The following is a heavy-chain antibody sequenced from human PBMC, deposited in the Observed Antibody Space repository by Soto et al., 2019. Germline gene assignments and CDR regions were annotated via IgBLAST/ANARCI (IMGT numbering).Heavy chain of an antibody. CDR1: GFTFRSYG. Sequence: GGSLRLSCAASGFTFRSYGMHWVRQAPGKGLEWVAVISYDGSNKYYADSVKGRFTISRDNSKNTLYLYVVSLRVEDTAVYYCAKDRTTEYYYESNDFQTFDYCGQGTPVTVSS. V-gene: IGHV3-30*18. D-gene: IGHD3-22*01. CDR3: AKDRTTEYYYESNDFQTFDY. J-gene: IGHJ4*02. CDR2: ISYDGSNK.